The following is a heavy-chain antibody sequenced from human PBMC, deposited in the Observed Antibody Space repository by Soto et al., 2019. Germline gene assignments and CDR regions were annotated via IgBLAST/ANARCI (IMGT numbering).Heavy chain of an antibody. Sequence: HPGGSLRLSCAASGLTFSSYGMHWVRQAPGKGLEWVAVIWYDGSNKYYADSVKGRFTISRDNSKNTLYLQMNSLRAEDTAVYYCARSPQQLIDYFDYWGQGTLVTVSS. CDR1: GLTFSSYG. D-gene: IGHD6-13*01. J-gene: IGHJ4*02. CDR3: ARSPQQLIDYFDY. CDR2: IWYDGSNK. V-gene: IGHV3-33*01.